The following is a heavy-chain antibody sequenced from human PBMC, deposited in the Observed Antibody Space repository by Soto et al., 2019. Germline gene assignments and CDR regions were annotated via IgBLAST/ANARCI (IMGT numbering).Heavy chain of an antibody. CDR2: IIPIFGTA. CDR1: GGNFSSYA. D-gene: IGHD2-2*01. V-gene: IGHV1-69*01. J-gene: IGHJ6*02. CDR3: ARASKDIVVVPAAIAYYYGMDV. Sequence: QVQLVQSGAEVKKPGSSVKVSCKASGGNFSSYAISWVRQAPGQGLEWMGGIIPIFGTANYAQKFQGRVTITPDESTSTAYMELSSLRSEDTAVYYCARASKDIVVVPAAIAYYYGMDVWGQGTTVTVSS.